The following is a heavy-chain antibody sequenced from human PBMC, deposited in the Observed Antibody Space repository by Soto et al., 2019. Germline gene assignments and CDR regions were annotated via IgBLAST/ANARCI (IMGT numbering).Heavy chain of an antibody. CDR3: VRDGSKTLRDWFDP. D-gene: IGHD4-17*01. Sequence: QVHLQESGPGLVKPSETLSLSCSVSGGSISKFYWSWIRKTAGKGLEWMGRVYATGTTDYNPSLRSRVAMSVDIPRKTFSLRLTSVTAADTGMYYCVRDGSKTLRDWFDPWGQGKLVTVSS. V-gene: IGHV4-4*07. CDR2: VYATGTT. J-gene: IGHJ5*02. CDR1: GGSISKFY.